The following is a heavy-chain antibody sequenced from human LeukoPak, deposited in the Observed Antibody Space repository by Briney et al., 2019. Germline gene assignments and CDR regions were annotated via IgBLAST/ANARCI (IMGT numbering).Heavy chain of an antibody. J-gene: IGHJ4*02. Sequence: SETLSLTCTVSRGSISSYYWSWIRQPAGKGLEWIGRIYTSGSTNYNPSLKSRVTMSVDTSKNQFSLKLSSVTAADTAVYYCARDSYGGNSGMPFDYWGQGTLVTVSS. CDR1: RGSISSYY. V-gene: IGHV4-4*07. D-gene: IGHD4-23*01. CDR3: ARDSYGGNSGMPFDY. CDR2: IYTSGST.